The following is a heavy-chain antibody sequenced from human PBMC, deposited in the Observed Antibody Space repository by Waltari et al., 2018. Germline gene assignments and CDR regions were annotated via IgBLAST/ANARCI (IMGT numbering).Heavy chain of an antibody. V-gene: IGHV4-34*01. CDR3: ARGGRITIFGVVNTFDY. CDR2: INHSGST. CDR1: GGSFSGYY. D-gene: IGHD3-3*01. J-gene: IGHJ4*02. Sequence: QVQLQQWGAGLLKPSETLSLTCAVYGGSFSGYYWSWIRQPPGKGLEWIGEINHSGSTNYNPSLKSRVTISVDTSKNQFSLKLSSVTAADTAVYYCARGGRITIFGVVNTFDYWGQGTLVTVSS.